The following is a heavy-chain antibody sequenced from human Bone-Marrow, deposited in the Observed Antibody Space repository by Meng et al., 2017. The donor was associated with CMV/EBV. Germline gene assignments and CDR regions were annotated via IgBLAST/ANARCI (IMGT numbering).Heavy chain of an antibody. V-gene: IGHV3-30*02. D-gene: IGHD6-25*01. CDR3: AKGQRIVDYFDS. Sequence: GESLKISCAASGITFSYYGMHWVRQAPGKGLEWVAFIRYDGNKENYADSVKDRFAISRDNSENTVYLQMNSLRVEETAVYYCAKGQRIVDYFDSWGQGVLVTVSS. CDR2: IRYDGNKE. J-gene: IGHJ4*02. CDR1: GITFSYYG.